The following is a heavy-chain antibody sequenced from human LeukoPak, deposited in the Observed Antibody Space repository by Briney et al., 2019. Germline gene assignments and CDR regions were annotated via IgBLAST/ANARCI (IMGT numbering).Heavy chain of an antibody. V-gene: IGHV4-34*01. D-gene: IGHD3-10*01. CDR3: ATRFGELLSWFDP. Sequence: PSETLSLTCAAYGGSFSGYYWSWIRQPPGKGLEWIGEINHSGNTNYNPSLKSRVTISVDTSKNQFSLKLSSVTAADTAVYYCATRFGELLSWFDPWGQGTLVTVSS. CDR2: INHSGNT. CDR1: GGSFSGYY. J-gene: IGHJ5*02.